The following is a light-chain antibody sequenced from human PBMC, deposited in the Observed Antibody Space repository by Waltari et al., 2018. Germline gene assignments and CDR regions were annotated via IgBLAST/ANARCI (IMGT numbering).Light chain of an antibody. J-gene: IGKJ1*01. CDR1: QSVSSSS. Sequence: EIVLTQSPGTLSLSPGERATLSCRASQSVSSSSLAWYQQKPGQAPRLLIYGTSSRATGIPDRFSGSGSVTDFTLTITRLEAEDVAVYYCQQYGSSPPTTFGQGTKVEIK. V-gene: IGKV3-20*01. CDR2: GTS. CDR3: QQYGSSPPTT.